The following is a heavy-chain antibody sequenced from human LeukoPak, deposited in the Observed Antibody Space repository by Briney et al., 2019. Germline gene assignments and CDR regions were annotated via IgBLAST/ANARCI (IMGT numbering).Heavy chain of an antibody. V-gene: IGHV3-30*18. J-gene: IGHJ4*02. CDR1: GFTFSRHG. CDR2: ISYHGSNK. Sequence: GGSLRLSCAASGFTFSRHGMHWVRQAPAKGLEWVAVISYHGSNKYYADSVKGRFTISRDNSKNTLYLQMNSLRAEDTGAYYCAKDQFPRDTMVRGALDYWGQGTLVTVSS. CDR3: AKDQFPRDTMVRGALDY. D-gene: IGHD3-10*01.